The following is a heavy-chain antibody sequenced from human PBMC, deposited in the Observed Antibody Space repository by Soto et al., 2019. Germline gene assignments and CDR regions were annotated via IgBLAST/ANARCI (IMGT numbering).Heavy chain of an antibody. V-gene: IGHV1-69*01. CDR2: IFPILGTT. CDR1: GGIFSNYA. J-gene: IGHJ5*02. CDR3: ATQLSVLLIPTVAHPATWLDP. Sequence: QVQLVQSGAEVKKPGSSVKVSCMPSGGIFSNYAFTWVRQAPGQGLEWMGGIFPILGTTNSAQKFQGRISITADESTGTAYMELSSLRSEDTAIYSCATQLSVLLIPTVAHPATWLDPWGQGTLVTVSS. D-gene: IGHD2-15*01.